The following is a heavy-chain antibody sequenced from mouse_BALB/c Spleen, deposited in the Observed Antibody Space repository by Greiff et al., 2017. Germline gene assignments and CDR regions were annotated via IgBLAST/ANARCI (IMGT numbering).Heavy chain of an antibody. CDR3: AEGNWDWFAY. CDR2: ISYSGST. J-gene: IGHJ3*01. D-gene: IGHD4-1*01. CDR1: GYSITSDYA. V-gene: IGHV3-2*02. Sequence: ESGPGLVKPSQSLSLTCTVTGYSITSDYAWNWIRQFPGNKLEWMGYISYSGSTSYNPSLKSRISITRDTSKNQFFLQLNSVTTEDTATYYCAEGNWDWFAYWGQGTLVTVSA.